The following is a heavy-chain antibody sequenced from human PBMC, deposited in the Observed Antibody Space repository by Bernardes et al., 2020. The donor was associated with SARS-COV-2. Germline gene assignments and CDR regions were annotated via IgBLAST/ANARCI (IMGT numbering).Heavy chain of an antibody. D-gene: IGHD4-17*01. CDR2: ISWNSGSI. Sequence: GGSLRLSCAASGFTFDDYAMHWVRQAPGKGLEWVSGISWNSGSIGYADSVKGRFTISRDNAKNSLYLQMNSLRAEDTALYYCAKERPDYGGTFDYWGQGTLVTVSS. CDR3: AKERPDYGGTFDY. J-gene: IGHJ4*02. V-gene: IGHV3-9*01. CDR1: GFTFDDYA.